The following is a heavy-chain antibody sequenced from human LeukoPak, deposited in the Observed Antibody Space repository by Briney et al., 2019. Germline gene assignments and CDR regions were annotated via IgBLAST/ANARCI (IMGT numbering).Heavy chain of an antibody. D-gene: IGHD2-21*02. Sequence: GGSLRLSRAASGFTFSSYAMTWVRQAPGRGLEWVTVIGPSGGDIIYADSVKGRFTISRDNSANTLYLQMNSLRAEDTAVYYCAKYCGGDCFRNFDSWGQGTLVTVSS. CDR3: AKYCGGDCFRNFDS. J-gene: IGHJ4*02. V-gene: IGHV3-23*01. CDR1: GFTFSSYA. CDR2: IGPSGGDI.